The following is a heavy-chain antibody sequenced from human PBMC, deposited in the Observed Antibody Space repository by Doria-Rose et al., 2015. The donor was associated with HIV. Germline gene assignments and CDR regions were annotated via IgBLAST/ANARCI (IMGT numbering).Heavy chain of an antibody. J-gene: IGHJ4*02. CDR3: ARIKSSRWYHKYYFDF. Sequence: TLKESGPVLVKPTETLTLTCTVSGVSLSSPGMGVSWIRQPLGKALEWLANMCSDDDRSYNTSLKCRLTIARGTSKSQVVLTMTDMDPVDTATYYCARIKSSRWYHKYYFDFWGQGTLVIVSA. CDR1: GVSLSSPGMG. CDR2: MCSDDDR. D-gene: IGHD6-13*01. V-gene: IGHV2-26*01.